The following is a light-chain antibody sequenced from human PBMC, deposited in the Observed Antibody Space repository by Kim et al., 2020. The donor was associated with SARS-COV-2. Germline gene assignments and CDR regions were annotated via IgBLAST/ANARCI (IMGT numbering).Light chain of an antibody. CDR2: EVS. J-gene: IGLJ2*01. CDR1: SSDVGGYNY. V-gene: IGLV2-8*01. Sequence: QSALTQPPSASGSPGQSVTISCTGTSSDVGGYNYVSWYQQHPGKAPKLMIYEVSKRPSGVPDRFSGSKTGNTASLSVSGLQAEDEAAYYCSSYAGSSGVFAGGTQLIVL. CDR3: SSYAGSSGV.